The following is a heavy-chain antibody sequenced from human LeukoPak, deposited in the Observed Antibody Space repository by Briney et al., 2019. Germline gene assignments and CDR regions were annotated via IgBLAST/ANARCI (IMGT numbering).Heavy chain of an antibody. CDR1: GYTFTSFY. V-gene: IGHV1-46*01. J-gene: IGHJ4*01. CDR2: IIPSAGRT. D-gene: IGHD2-15*01. Sequence: ASVKVSCKASGYTFTSFYIHWVRQAPGQGLEWMGIIIPSAGRTNYAQKFRGRVSMTTDMSTSTVYMELSSLRSEDTAVYYCAREYSGGNFDYWGQGTLVTVSS. CDR3: AREYSGGNFDY.